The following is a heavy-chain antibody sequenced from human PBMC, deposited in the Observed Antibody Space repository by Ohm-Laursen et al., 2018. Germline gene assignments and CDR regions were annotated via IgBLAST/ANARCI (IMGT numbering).Heavy chain of an antibody. V-gene: IGHV3-23*01. Sequence: GSLRLSCAASGFTFSSYAMSWVRQAPGKGLEWVSTISYSGGSTYYADSVKGRFTISRDNSKNTLYLQMNSLRAEDTAVYYCAKDSPGIAAAGTFQHWGQGTLVTVSS. CDR2: ISYSGGST. D-gene: IGHD6-13*01. CDR1: GFTFSSYA. CDR3: AKDSPGIAAAGTFQH. J-gene: IGHJ1*01.